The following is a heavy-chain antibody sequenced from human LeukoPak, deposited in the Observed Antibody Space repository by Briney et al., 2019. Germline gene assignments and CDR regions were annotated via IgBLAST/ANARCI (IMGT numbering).Heavy chain of an antibody. V-gene: IGHV3-48*03. CDR3: ARGSEGWFDP. CDR1: GFTFSSYE. J-gene: IGHJ5*02. CDR2: IRSSGSTI. Sequence: GGSLRLSCAASGFTFSSYEMNWVRRPPGRGREWVSYIRSSGSTIYYADSVKGRFTISRDNAKNSLYLQMNSVRVEDTAVYYCARGSEGWFDPWGQGTLVTVSS. D-gene: IGHD1-14*01.